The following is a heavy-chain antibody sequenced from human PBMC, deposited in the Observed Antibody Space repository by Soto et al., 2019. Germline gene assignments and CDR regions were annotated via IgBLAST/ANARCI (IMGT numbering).Heavy chain of an antibody. CDR3: ARAITGTFGPDY. J-gene: IGHJ4*02. D-gene: IGHD1-7*01. CDR2: IIPIFGTA. Sequence: SVKVSCKTSGDSFNDYYIHWVRQAPGQGLEWMGGIIPIFGTANYAQKFQGRVTIAADESTSTAYMELSSLRSEDTAVYYCARAITGTFGPDYWGQGTRGTVSS. V-gene: IGHV1-69*13. CDR1: GDSFNDYY.